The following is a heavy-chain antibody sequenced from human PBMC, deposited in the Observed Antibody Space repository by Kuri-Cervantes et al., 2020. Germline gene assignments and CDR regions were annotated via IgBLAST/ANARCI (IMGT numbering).Heavy chain of an antibody. CDR3: ARGKYDFWSGTPLDY. V-gene: IGHV3-33*01. CDR1: GFTFRNYG. D-gene: IGHD3-3*01. CDR2: IWYDGSNK. Sequence: GGSLRLSCAASGFTFRNYGMDWVRQAPGKGLEWVAVIWYDGSNKYYADSVKGRFTISRDNAKNSLYLQMNSLRAEDTAVYYCARGKYDFWSGTPLDYWGQGTLVTVSS. J-gene: IGHJ4*02.